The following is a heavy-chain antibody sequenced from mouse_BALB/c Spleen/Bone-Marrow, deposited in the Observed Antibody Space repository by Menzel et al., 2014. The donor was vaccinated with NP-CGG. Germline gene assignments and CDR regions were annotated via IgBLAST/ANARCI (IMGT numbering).Heavy chain of an antibody. CDR2: TSSGSSTI. CDR1: GFTFSSFG. J-gene: IGHJ2*01. Sequence: EVQRVESGGGLVQPGGSRKLSCAASGFTFSSFGMHWVRQAPEKGLEWVAYTSSGSSTIYYADTVMGRFTISRDNPKNTLFLQISSLRAEDTALYYCARSGSSSGYFDYWGQGTTLTVSS. CDR3: ARSGSSSGYFDY. D-gene: IGHD1-1*01. V-gene: IGHV5-17*02.